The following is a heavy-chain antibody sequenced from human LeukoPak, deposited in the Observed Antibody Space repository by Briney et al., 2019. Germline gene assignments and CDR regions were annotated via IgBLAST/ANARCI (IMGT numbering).Heavy chain of an antibody. CDR1: GFIFSNYV. CDR2: ISGSGGSR. V-gene: IGHV3-23*01. J-gene: IGHJ5*02. Sequence: GGSLRLSCAASGFIFSNYVMSWVRQAPGKGLEWVSSISGSGGSRNYADSVKGRFTISRDNSKNTLYLQMNSLRAEDTAVYYCAKDHTTSWYNWFDPWGQGTLVTVSS. D-gene: IGHD6-13*01. CDR3: AKDHTTSWYNWFDP.